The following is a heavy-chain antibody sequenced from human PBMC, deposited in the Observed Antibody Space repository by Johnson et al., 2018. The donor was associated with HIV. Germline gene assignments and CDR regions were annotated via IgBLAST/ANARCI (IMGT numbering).Heavy chain of an antibody. CDR1: GFTFSSYA. CDR2: ISYDGSNK. Sequence: QMLLVESGGGVVQPGRSLRLSCAASGFTFSSYAMHWVRQAPGKGLEWVAVISYDGSNKYYADSVKGRFTISRDNSKNTLYLQMGSLRNEDMAVYYCAKELALYSSGYGGDAFDIWGQGTMVTVSS. J-gene: IGHJ3*02. CDR3: AKELALYSSGYGGDAFDI. V-gene: IGHV3-30*14. D-gene: IGHD6-19*01.